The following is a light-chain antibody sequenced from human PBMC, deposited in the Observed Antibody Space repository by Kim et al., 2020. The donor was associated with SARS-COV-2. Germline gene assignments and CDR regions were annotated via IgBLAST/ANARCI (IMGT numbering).Light chain of an antibody. V-gene: IGKV1-5*01. Sequence: SASVGDRVTITCRACQNIRAWLAWYQQKPGKAPKLLIYDGSILESGVPSRFSGSGSGTDFTLTINSLQPDDFATYYCQQYESYSTFGQGTKVDIK. CDR2: DGS. CDR1: QNIRAW. CDR3: QQYESYST. J-gene: IGKJ1*01.